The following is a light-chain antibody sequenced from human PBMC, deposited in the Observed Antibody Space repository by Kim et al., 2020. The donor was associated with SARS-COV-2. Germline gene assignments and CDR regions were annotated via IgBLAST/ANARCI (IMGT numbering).Light chain of an antibody. Sequence: PGESATLSCRASQSVSSYLAWYQQKPGQAPRLLIYDASNRATGIPARFSGSGSGTDFTLTISSLEPEDFAVYYCQQRSNWPLALTFGGGTKVDIK. CDR3: QQRSNWPLALT. CDR1: QSVSSY. CDR2: DAS. V-gene: IGKV3-11*01. J-gene: IGKJ4*01.